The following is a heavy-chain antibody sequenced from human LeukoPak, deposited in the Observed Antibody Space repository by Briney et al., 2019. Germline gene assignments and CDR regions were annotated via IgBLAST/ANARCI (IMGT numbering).Heavy chain of an antibody. V-gene: IGHV4-59*01. J-gene: IGHJ6*03. CDR2: IYYNGST. CDR3: ARGVKGGTYYYYYYMDV. Sequence: PSETLSLTCIVSGGSINSYYWSWIRQPPGKGLEWIGYIYYNGSTNYNPSLKSRVTISVDTSKNQFSLKLSSVTAADTAVYYCARGVKGGTYYYYYYMDVWGKGTTVTVSS. CDR1: GGSINSYY. D-gene: IGHD2-15*01.